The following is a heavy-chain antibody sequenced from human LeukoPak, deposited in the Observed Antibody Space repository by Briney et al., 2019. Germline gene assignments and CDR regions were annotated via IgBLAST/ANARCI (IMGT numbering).Heavy chain of an antibody. J-gene: IGHJ3*02. Sequence: PGGSLRLSCAASGFTFSSYDMHWVRQATGKGLERVSAIGTAGDTYYPGSVKGRFTISRENAKNSLYLQMNSLRAGDTAVYYCARGTSSGWFSDAFDIWGQGTMVTVSS. CDR1: GFTFSSYD. CDR3: ARGTSSGWFSDAFDI. CDR2: IGTAGDT. V-gene: IGHV3-13*01. D-gene: IGHD6-19*01.